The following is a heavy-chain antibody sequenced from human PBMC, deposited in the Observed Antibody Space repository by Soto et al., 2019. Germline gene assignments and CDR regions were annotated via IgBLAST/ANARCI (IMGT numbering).Heavy chain of an antibody. Sequence: GASVKVSCKASGYTFTRYAIHWLRQAPGQRLEWMGWINGGAGDTLYSQNFQGRVSFTRDTATNTAFMDLSSLNSEDTAVYYCARSPSRMAAETQLDPWGQGSLVTVSS. CDR2: INGGAGDT. J-gene: IGHJ5*02. D-gene: IGHD5-18*01. CDR3: ARSPSRMAAETQLDP. V-gene: IGHV1-3*01. CDR1: GYTFTRYA.